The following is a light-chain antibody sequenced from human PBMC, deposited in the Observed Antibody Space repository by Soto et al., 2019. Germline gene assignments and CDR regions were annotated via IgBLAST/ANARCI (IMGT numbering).Light chain of an antibody. J-gene: IGLJ2*01. V-gene: IGLV2-8*01. CDR2: EVS. CDR3: SSYAGSNNLV. CDR1: SSDVGGYNY. Sequence: QSVLTQPTSASGSPGQSVTISCTGTSSDVGGYNYVSWYQQYPGKAPKLMIYEVSKRTSGVPDRFSGSKSGNTASLTVSGLQAEDEADYYCSSYAGSNNLVFGGGTKLTVL.